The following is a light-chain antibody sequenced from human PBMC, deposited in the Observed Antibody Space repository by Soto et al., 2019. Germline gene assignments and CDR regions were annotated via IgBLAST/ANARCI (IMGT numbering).Light chain of an antibody. CDR1: QSVGNN. CDR3: QQYGSSPLT. CDR2: EAS. V-gene: IGKV3-20*01. Sequence: EIVLTQSPATLSLSPGERATLSCRASQSVGNNLAWYQQKRGQAPGLLIYEASTRATGIPARFSGSGSGTDFTLTISRLEPEDFALYYRQQYGSSPLTFGPGTKGDIK. J-gene: IGKJ3*01.